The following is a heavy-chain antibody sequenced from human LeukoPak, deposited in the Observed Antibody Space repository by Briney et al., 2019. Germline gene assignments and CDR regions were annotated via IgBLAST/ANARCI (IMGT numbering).Heavy chain of an antibody. CDR3: ARDRPGGWYGGVGYFDY. V-gene: IGHV4-59*12. J-gene: IGHJ4*02. CDR2: IYYSGST. D-gene: IGHD6-19*01. CDR1: GGSISSYY. Sequence: PSETLSLTCTVSGGSISSYYWSWIRQPPGKGLEWIGYIYYSGSTNYNPSLKSRVTMSVDTSKNQFSLKLSSVTAADTAVYYCARDRPGGWYGGVGYFDYWGQGTLVTVSS.